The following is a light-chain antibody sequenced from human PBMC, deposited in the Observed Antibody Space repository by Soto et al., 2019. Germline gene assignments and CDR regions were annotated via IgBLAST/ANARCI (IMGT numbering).Light chain of an antibody. V-gene: IGKV3D-15*01. CDR1: QSISIN. CDR3: QHYNYWPWT. Sequence: EIVMTQSPDTLSVSPGERDTLSCRASQSISINVAWYQQRPGQTPRLLIYDASTRATGIPARFSGSGSGTEFTLTISSLQSEDFAVYFCQHYNYWPWTFGQGTKV. J-gene: IGKJ1*01. CDR2: DAS.